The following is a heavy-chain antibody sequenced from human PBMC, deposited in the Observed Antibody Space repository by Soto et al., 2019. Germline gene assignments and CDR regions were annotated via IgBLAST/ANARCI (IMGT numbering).Heavy chain of an antibody. CDR2: MNPNSGNT. V-gene: IGHV1-8*01. CDR1: GYTFTSYD. CDR3: ARGQSIVLMVYATLGIDV. Sequence: ASVKVSCKASGYTFTSYDINWVRQATGQGLEWMGWMNPNSGNTGYAQKFQGRVTMTRNTSISTAYMELSSLRSEDTAVYYCARGQSIVLMVYATLGIDVRGQGTTVTVSS. J-gene: IGHJ6*02. D-gene: IGHD2-8*01.